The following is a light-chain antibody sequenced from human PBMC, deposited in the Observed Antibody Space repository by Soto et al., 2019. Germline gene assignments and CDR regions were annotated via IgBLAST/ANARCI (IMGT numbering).Light chain of an antibody. J-gene: IGKJ2*01. Sequence: EIVLTQCPATLSLSPGERATLSCRASQSVSSYLAWYQQEPGQAPRLLIYDASNRATGIPARFSGSGSGTDFTLTISSLEPEDFAVYYCQQRSNWPPSFGQGTKLEIK. CDR1: QSVSSY. CDR3: QQRSNWPPS. V-gene: IGKV3-11*01. CDR2: DAS.